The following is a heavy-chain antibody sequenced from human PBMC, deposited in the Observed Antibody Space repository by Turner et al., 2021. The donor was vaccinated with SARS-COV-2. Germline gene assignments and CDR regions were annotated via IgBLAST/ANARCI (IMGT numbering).Heavy chain of an antibody. CDR2: ISSSSSTI. CDR3: ARDLGSIAVAN. Sequence: EVQLVESGGGLVQPEGSLRLSCAASGFTFSSYSMNWVRQAPGKGLEWVSYISSSSSTIYYADSVKGRFTISRDNAKNSLYLQMNSLRAEDTAVYYCARDLGSIAVANWGQGTLVTVSS. CDR1: GFTFSSYS. J-gene: IGHJ4*02. D-gene: IGHD6-19*01. V-gene: IGHV3-48*01.